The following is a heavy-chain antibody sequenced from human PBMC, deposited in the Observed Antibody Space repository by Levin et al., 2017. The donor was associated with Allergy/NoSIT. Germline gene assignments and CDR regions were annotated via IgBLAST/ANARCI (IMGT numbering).Heavy chain of an antibody. CDR1: GFSLTTSAMC. D-gene: IGHD5-18*01. CDR2: IDWDDDK. J-gene: IGHJ4*02. CDR3: ARSSPGGFSYGHHFDY. Sequence: SGPTLVKPTQTLTLTCTFSGFSLTTSAMCVSWIRQPPGKALEWLARIDWDDDKYYSTSLKTRLSISKDTSKTQVVLTMTNMDPVDTATYYCARSSPGGFSYGHHFDYWGQGTLVAVSS. V-gene: IGHV2-70*11.